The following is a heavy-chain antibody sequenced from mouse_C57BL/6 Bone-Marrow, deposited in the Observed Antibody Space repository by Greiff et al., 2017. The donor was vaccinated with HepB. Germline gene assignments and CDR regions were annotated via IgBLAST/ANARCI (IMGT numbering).Heavy chain of an antibody. D-gene: IGHD1-2*01. CDR2: INPSNGGT. CDR3: AKGVLRRLSWFAY. V-gene: IGHV1-53*01. J-gene: IGHJ3*01. CDR1: GYTFTSYW. Sequence: VQLQQPGTELVKPGASVKLSCKASGYTFTSYWMHWVKQRPGQGLEWIGNINPSNGGTNYNEKFKSKATLTVDKSSSTAYMQLSRLTSEDSAVYYCAKGVLRRLSWFAYWGQGTLVTVSA.